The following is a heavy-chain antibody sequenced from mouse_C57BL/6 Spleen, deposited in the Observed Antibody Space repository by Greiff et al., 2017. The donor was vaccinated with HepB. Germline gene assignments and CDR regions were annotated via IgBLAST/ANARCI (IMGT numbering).Heavy chain of an antibody. CDR3: ARNYGDYPYYYAMDY. V-gene: IGHV1-26*01. Sequence: VQLQQSGPELVKPGASVKISCKASGYTFTDYYMNWVKQSHGKSLEWIGDINPNNGGTSYNQKFKGKATLTVDKSSSTAYMELRSLTSEDSAVYYCARNYGDYPYYYAMDYWGQGTSVTVSS. D-gene: IGHD2-13*01. CDR1: GYTFTDYY. J-gene: IGHJ4*01. CDR2: INPNNGGT.